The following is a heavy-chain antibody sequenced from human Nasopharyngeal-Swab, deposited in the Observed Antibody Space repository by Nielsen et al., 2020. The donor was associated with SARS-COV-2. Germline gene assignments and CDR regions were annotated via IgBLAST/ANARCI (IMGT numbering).Heavy chain of an antibody. J-gene: IGHJ6*02. Sequence: VPQAPGKGLEWVGRIKSKTDGGTTDYVAPVKGRFTISRDDSKNTLYLQMNSLKTEDTAVYYCTTDLAYCGGDCYSPYYYGMDVWGQGTTVTVSS. D-gene: IGHD2-21*02. CDR2: IKSKTDGGTT. V-gene: IGHV3-15*01. CDR3: TTDLAYCGGDCYSPYYYGMDV.